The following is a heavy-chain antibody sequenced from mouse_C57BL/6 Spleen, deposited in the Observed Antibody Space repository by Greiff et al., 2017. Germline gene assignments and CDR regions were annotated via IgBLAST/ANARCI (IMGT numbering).Heavy chain of an antibody. CDR1: GFNIKDYY. D-gene: IGHD3-3*01. V-gene: IGHV14-2*01. J-gene: IGHJ3*01. CDR3: ASPRVGTWFAY. CDR2: IDPEDGET. Sequence: VQLQQSGAELVKPGASVKLSCTASGFNIKDYYMHWVKQRTEQGLEWIGRIDPEDGETKYAPNFQGKATITADTSSNTAYLQLSSLTSEDTAVYYCASPRVGTWFAYWGQGTLVTVSA.